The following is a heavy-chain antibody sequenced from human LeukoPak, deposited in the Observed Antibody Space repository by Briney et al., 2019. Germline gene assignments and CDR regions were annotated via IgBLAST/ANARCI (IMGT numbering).Heavy chain of an antibody. CDR2: IYSGGST. CDR1: GFIVSSNY. J-gene: IGHJ4*02. CDR3: ARGRYFDWSFDY. Sequence: GGSLRLSCAASGFIVSSNYMSWVRQAPGKGLEWVSVIYSGGSTYYADSVKGRFTISRDNSKNTLYLQMNSLRAEDTAVYYCARGRYFDWSFDYWGQGTLVTVSS. V-gene: IGHV3-53*01. D-gene: IGHD3-9*01.